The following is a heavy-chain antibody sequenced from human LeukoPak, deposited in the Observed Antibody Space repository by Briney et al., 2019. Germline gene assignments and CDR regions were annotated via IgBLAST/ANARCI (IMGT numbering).Heavy chain of an antibody. CDR2: IYYSGST. V-gene: IGHV4-59*01. CDR1: GGSISSYY. CDR3: ARVFRYGQQLDY. D-gene: IGHD6-13*01. J-gene: IGHJ4*02. Sequence: SETLSLTCTVSGGSISSYYWSWIRQPPGEGLEWIGYIYYSGSTNYNPSLKSRVTISVDTSKNQFSLKLSSVTAADTAVYYCARVFRYGQQLDYWGQGTLVTVSS.